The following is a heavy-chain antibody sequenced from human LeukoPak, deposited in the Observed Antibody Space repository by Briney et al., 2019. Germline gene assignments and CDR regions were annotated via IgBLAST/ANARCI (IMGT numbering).Heavy chain of an antibody. CDR1: GFTFSSYA. V-gene: IGHV3-23*01. J-gene: IGHJ5*02. CDR3: AKDRSGGTTTTVMVA. Sequence: GGSLSLSCAASGFTFSSYAMSWVRQAPGRGLEWVSAISSSGYNTCYADSVKGRFTISRDNSENTLYLHVNSLTAEDTALYYCAKDRSGGTTTTVMVAWGQGTLVTVSS. CDR2: ISSSGYNT. D-gene: IGHD4-17*01.